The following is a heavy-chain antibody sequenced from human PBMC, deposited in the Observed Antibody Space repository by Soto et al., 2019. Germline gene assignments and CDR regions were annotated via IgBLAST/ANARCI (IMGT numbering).Heavy chain of an antibody. D-gene: IGHD5-12*01. CDR3: AKVGQLDITTGHAYFDH. CDR2: ISWDGEST. Sequence: XGSLRLSCATSGYAFEDYAMHWVRQVPGKGLEWVSLISWDGESTYYADPVKGRFTVSRDNSEKSLYLQMNSVRVDDTALYYCAKVGQLDITTGHAYFDHWGQGTLVTVSS. J-gene: IGHJ4*02. V-gene: IGHV3-43D*04. CDR1: GYAFEDYA.